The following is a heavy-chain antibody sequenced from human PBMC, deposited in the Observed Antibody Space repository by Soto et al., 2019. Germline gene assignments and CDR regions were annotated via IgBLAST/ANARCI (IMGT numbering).Heavy chain of an antibody. CDR2: ISYDGSNK. Sequence: ESGGGVVQPGRSLRLSCAASGFTFSSYAMHWVRQAPGKGLEWVAVISYDGSNKYYADSVKGRFTISRDNSKNTLYLQMNSLRAEDTAVYYCATTIFGGLDYYYGMDVWGQGTTVTVSS. V-gene: IGHV3-30-3*01. D-gene: IGHD3-3*01. J-gene: IGHJ6*02. CDR3: ATTIFGGLDYYYGMDV. CDR1: GFTFSSYA.